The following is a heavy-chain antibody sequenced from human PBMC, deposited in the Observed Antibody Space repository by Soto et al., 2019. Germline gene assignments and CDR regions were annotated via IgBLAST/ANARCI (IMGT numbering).Heavy chain of an antibody. CDR3: ARLDSRKGHYYDY. J-gene: IGHJ4*02. CDR1: GGSIRSYS. Sequence: SLSPTCTVPGGSIRSYSWTWIRQPPGRRLEWIGYMYYTGSTNYNPSLKSRVSISVDTSKNQFSLKLRSVTAEDTAVYYCARLDSRKGHYYDYWGQGTLVTVSS. CDR2: MYYTGST. D-gene: IGHD2-21*01. V-gene: IGHV4-59*08.